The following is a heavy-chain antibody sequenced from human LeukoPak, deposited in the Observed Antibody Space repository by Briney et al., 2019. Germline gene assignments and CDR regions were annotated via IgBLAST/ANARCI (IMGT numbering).Heavy chain of an antibody. D-gene: IGHD3-3*01. J-gene: IGHJ4*02. CDR1: GFTFSSYA. CDR3: AKETRIITIFGALDY. CDR2: ISGSGGST. Sequence: GGSLRLSCAASGFTFSSYAMSWVRQAPGKGLEWVSAISGSGGSTYYADSVKGRFTISRDNPKNTLYLQMNSLRAEDTAVYYCAKETRIITIFGALDYWGQGTLVTVSS. V-gene: IGHV3-23*01.